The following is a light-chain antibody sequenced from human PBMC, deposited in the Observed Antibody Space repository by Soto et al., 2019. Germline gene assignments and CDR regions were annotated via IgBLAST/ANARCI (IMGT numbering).Light chain of an antibody. CDR3: SSYAGSSNV. J-gene: IGLJ1*01. Sequence: QALLTLTPSASGSPGQSFAISCTGTSSDVGGYNYVSWYQQHPGKAPKLMIYEVNKRPSGVPDRFSGYKSGNTASLTVSGLQAEDEADYYCSSYAGSSNVFGTGTKVTVL. V-gene: IGLV2-8*01. CDR2: EVN. CDR1: SSDVGGYNY.